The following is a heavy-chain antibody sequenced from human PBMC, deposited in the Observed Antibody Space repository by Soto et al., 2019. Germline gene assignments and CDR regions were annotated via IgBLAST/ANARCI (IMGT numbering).Heavy chain of an antibody. CDR1: GFTFSSYS. Sequence: EVHLVESGGGLVQPGGSLRLSCAASGFTFSSYSLNWVRQAPGKGLEWVSYITSSGTTVYYADSVRGRFTISRDNAKNSLYLQMNSLRDDDTAVYYCARGSSNWAYYFDFWCQGTLVTGSS. D-gene: IGHD6-13*01. V-gene: IGHV3-48*02. J-gene: IGHJ4*02. CDR2: ITSSGTTV. CDR3: ARGSSNWAYYFDF.